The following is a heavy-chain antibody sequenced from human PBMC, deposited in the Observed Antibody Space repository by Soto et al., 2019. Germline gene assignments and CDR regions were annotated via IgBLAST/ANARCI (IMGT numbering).Heavy chain of an antibody. CDR2: IYYTGTT. J-gene: IGHJ4*02. CDR1: GGSVTSYY. D-gene: IGHD6-19*01. V-gene: IGHV4-59*02. CDR3: ARVGTGWYYFDY. Sequence: PSETLSLTCSVSGGSVTSYYWSWIRQSPGKGLEWIGYIYYTGTTNYNPSLKSRVTISVDTSMDKFSLEVSSVTAADTAVYYCARVGTGWYYFDYWGQGSLVTVSS.